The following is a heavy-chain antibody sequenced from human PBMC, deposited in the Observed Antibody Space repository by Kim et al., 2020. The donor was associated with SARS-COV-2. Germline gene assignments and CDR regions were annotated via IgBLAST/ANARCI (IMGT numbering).Heavy chain of an antibody. J-gene: IGHJ3*02. D-gene: IGHD2-2*01. Sequence: SETLSLTCTVSGGSISSGGYYWSWIRQHPGKGLEWIGYIYYSGSTYYNPSLKSRVTISVDTSKNQFSLKLSSVTAADTAVYYCARDTLGYCSSTSCGGAFDIWGQGTMVTVSS. CDR1: GGSISSGGYY. V-gene: IGHV4-31*03. CDR2: IYYSGST. CDR3: ARDTLGYCSSTSCGGAFDI.